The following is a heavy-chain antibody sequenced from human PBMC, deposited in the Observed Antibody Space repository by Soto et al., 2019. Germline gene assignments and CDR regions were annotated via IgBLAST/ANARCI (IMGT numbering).Heavy chain of an antibody. CDR1: GYTFIRYG. D-gene: IGHD3-16*01. J-gene: IGHJ6*02. Sequence: QVQLAQSADEVKKPGASVKVSCKATGYTFIRYGIAWVRQAPGQGFEWMGWISPYNDHTVYAQKFQGSVTMTADTSTRTVYMNLRGLKSDDTAVYYCARGGYYDNSWGKLSHYGLDVWGQGTSVSVSS. V-gene: IGHV1-18*01. CDR3: ARGGYYDNSWGKLSHYGLDV. CDR2: ISPYNDHT.